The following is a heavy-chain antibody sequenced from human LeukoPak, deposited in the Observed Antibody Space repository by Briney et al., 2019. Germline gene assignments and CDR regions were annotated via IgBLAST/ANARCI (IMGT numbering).Heavy chain of an antibody. J-gene: IGHJ5*02. D-gene: IGHD3-22*01. Sequence: PSETLSLTCAVYGGSFSGYYWSWIRQPPGKGLEWIGEINHRGSTNYNPSLKSRVTISVDTSKNRFSLKLSSVTAADTAVYYCARGLGYYDSSGAWGQGTLVTVSS. V-gene: IGHV4-34*01. CDR2: INHRGST. CDR1: GGSFSGYY. CDR3: ARGLGYYDSSGA.